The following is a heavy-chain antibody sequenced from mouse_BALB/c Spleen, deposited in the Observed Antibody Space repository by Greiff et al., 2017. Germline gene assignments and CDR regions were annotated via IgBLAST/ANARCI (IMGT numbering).Heavy chain of an antibody. CDR3: ARDAWGGWYFDV. CDR2: SRNKANDYTT. CDR1: GFTFSDFY. V-gene: IGHV7-1*02. J-gene: IGHJ1*01. Sequence: EVQGVESGGGLVQPGGSLRLSCATSGFTFSDFYMEWVRQPPGKRLESIAASRNKANDYTTEYSASVKGRFIVSRDTSQSILYLQMNALRAEDTAIYYCARDAWGGWYFDVWGAGTTVTVSS.